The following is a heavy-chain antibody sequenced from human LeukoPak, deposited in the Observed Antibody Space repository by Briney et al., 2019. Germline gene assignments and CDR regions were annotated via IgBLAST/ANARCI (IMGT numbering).Heavy chain of an antibody. Sequence: ASVKVSCKASGYTFTSYYMHWVRQAPGQGLEWMGIINPSGGSTSYAQKFQGRVTMTRDTSTSTVYMELSRLRSDDTAVYYCATAGPDDSLDYWGQGTLVTVSS. CDR3: ATAGPDDSLDY. CDR1: GYTFTSYY. J-gene: IGHJ4*02. CDR2: INPSGGST. V-gene: IGHV1-46*01. D-gene: IGHD3-22*01.